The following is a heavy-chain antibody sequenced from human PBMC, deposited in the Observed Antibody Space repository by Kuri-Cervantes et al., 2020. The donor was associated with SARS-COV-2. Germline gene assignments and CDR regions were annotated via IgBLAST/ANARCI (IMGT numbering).Heavy chain of an antibody. CDR2: IYTSGST. D-gene: IGHD2-2*01. Sequence: GSLRLSCTVSGGSISSYYWSWIRQPAGKGLEWIGRIYTSGSTNYNPSLKSRVTMSVDTSKNQFSLKLSSVTAADTAVYYCARGRPYRPGVVVVPAADNYFDYWGQGTLVTVSS. J-gene: IGHJ4*02. V-gene: IGHV4-4*07. CDR3: ARGRPYRPGVVVVPAADNYFDY. CDR1: GGSISSYY.